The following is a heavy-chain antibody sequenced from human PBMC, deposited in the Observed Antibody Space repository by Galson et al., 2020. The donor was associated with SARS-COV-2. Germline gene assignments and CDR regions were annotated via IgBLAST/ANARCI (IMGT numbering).Heavy chain of an antibody. CDR3: ARDGGTTAAGTGLKY. V-gene: IGHV4-59*13. CDR1: GGSIRTYY. Sequence: SQTLSLPCTVSGGSIRTYYWSWIRQPPGTGLEWIGYISYSASTNYNPSLRRRVTISVDTSKNQFSLNLSSVTAADTAVYYCARDGGTTAAGTGLKYWGQGTLVTVSS. J-gene: IGHJ4*02. D-gene: IGHD6-13*01. CDR2: ISYSAST.